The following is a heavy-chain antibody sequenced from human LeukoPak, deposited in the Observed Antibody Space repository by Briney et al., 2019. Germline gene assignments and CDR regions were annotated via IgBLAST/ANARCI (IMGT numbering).Heavy chain of an antibody. J-gene: IGHJ4*02. Sequence: ASVKVSCKASGYTFTGYYIHWVRQAPGQGLEWMGWINPNSGGTNYAQKFQGRVTMPRDTSITTAYMELSGLRSDDTAVYYCARDLGVIVATPTGYGYWGQGTLVTVSS. CDR1: GYTFTGYY. V-gene: IGHV1-2*02. CDR3: ARDLGVIVATPTGYGY. D-gene: IGHD5-12*01. CDR2: INPNSGGT.